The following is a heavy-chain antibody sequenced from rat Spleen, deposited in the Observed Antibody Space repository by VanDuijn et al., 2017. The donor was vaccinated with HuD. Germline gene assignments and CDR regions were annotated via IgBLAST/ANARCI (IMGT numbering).Heavy chain of an antibody. V-gene: IGHV2-47*01. Sequence: QVQLKESGPGLVQPSQTLSLTCTVSGLSLPSNSVSWIRQPPGKGLEWMGVIWGNGDTDYTSGIKSRQSISRDTSKSQVYLKVNSLQTGDTATYYCARADIASVSSDGIWGQGVMVTVSS. CDR2: IWGNGDT. CDR3: ARADIASVSSDGI. CDR1: GLSLPSNS. J-gene: IGHJ2*01. D-gene: IGHD1-2*01.